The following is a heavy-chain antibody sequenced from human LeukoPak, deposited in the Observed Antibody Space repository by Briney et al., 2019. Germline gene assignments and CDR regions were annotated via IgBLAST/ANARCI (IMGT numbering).Heavy chain of an antibody. CDR3: TRQIGYCSSTSCDDAFDI. Sequence: PGGSLRLSCAASGFTFSGSAMHWVRQASGKGLEWVGRIRSKANSYATAYAASVKGRFTISRDDSKNTAYLHMNSLKTEDTAVYYCTRQIGYCSSTSCDDAFDIWGQGTMVTVSS. CDR2: IRSKANSYAT. V-gene: IGHV3-73*01. CDR1: GFTFSGSA. D-gene: IGHD2-2*01. J-gene: IGHJ3*02.